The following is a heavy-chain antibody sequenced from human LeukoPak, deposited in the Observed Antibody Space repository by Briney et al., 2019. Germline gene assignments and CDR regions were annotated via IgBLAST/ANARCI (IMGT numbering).Heavy chain of an antibody. V-gene: IGHV3-33*01. Sequence: PGGTLRISSAASGFTFSSYGMHCVRQAPGKGLEREALIWYDGSNKYYADSVKSRFTISRDNSKNTLYLKMNSLRAEDTAVYYCARDSTRAAGLDYWGQGTLVTVSS. CDR2: IWYDGSNK. CDR1: GFTFSSYG. CDR3: ARDSTRAAGLDY. D-gene: IGHD6-13*01. J-gene: IGHJ4*02.